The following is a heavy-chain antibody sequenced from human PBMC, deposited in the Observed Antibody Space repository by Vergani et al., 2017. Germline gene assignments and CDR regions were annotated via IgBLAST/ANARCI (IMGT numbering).Heavy chain of an antibody. Sequence: QVQLQQWGAGLLKPSETLSLTCAVYGRSFSGYYWSWIRQPPGKGLEWIGEINHSGSTNYNPSLKSRVTISVDTSKNQFSLKLSSVTAADTAVYYCARGRVRVATLRYNWFDPWGQGTLVTVSS. CDR1: GRSFSGYY. CDR3: ARGRVRVATLRYNWFDP. V-gene: IGHV4-34*01. J-gene: IGHJ5*02. D-gene: IGHD5-12*01. CDR2: INHSGST.